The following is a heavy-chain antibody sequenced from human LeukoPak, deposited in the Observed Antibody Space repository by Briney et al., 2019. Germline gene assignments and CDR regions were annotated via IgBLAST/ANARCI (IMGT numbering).Heavy chain of an antibody. V-gene: IGHV4-59*12. J-gene: IGHJ6*03. D-gene: IGHD2-15*01. Sequence: SETLSLTCTVSGGSISSYYWSWIRQPPGKGLEWIGYIYYSGYTNYNPSLKSRVTISVDTSKNQFSLKLSSVTAADTAVYYCARGGGSPNYYYYYMDVWGKGTTVTISS. CDR2: IYYSGYT. CDR3: ARGGGSPNYYYYYMDV. CDR1: GGSISSYY.